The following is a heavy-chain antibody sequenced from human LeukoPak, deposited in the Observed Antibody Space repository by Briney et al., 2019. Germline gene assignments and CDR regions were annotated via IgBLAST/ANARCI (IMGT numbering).Heavy chain of an antibody. CDR2: IYYSGST. D-gene: IGHD5-12*01. V-gene: IGHV4-59*01. J-gene: IGHJ4*02. CDR1: GGSISSYY. CDR3: ARGRGAGYDSEDY. Sequence: SETLSLTCTVSGGSISSYYWSWIRQPPGKGLEWIGYIYYSGSTNYNPSLNSRVTISVDTSKNQFSLKLSSVTAADTAVYYCARGRGAGYDSEDYWGQGTLVTVSS.